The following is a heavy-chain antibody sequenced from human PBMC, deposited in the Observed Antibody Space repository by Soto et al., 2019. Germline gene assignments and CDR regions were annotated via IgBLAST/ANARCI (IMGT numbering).Heavy chain of an antibody. CDR2: INAGNGNT. V-gene: IGHV1-3*01. J-gene: IGHJ6*02. CDR1: GYTLTRYA. CDR3: ASSYSNYALIDYYYYGMDV. D-gene: IGHD4-4*01. Sequence: QVQLVQSGAEVKKPGASVKVSCKASGYTLTRYAMHWVRQAPGQRLEWMGWINAGNGNTKYSQKFQGRVTITRDTSASTAYMELSSLRSEDTAVYYSASSYSNYALIDYYYYGMDVWGQGTTVTVSS.